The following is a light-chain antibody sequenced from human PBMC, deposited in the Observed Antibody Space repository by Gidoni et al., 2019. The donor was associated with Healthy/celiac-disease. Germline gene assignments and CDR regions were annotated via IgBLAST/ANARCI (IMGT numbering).Light chain of an antibody. V-gene: IGKV3-15*01. J-gene: IGKJ1*01. CDR1: QSVNSN. Sequence: EIVMTQSPATLSVSPGERATLSCSASQSVNSNLAWYQQKPGQAPRLLLYGASTRATGIPARVSGSGSGTEFTLTISSLQSEDFSVYYCQQYNNWWTFGQGTKVEIK. CDR3: QQYNNWWT. CDR2: GAS.